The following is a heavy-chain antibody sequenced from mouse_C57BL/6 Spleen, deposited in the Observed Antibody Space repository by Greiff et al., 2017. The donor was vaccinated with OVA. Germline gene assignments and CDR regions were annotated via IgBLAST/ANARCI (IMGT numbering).Heavy chain of an antibody. J-gene: IGHJ2*01. CDR1: GFTFSDYG. CDR3: AREGGDY. Sequence: DVQLVESGGGLVKPGGSLKLSCAASGFTFSDYGMHWVRQAPEKGLEWVAYISSGSSTIYYADTVQGRFTIFRDNAKNTLFLQMTSLRSEDTAMYYCAREGGDYWGQGTTLTVSS. CDR2: ISSGSSTI. V-gene: IGHV5-17*01.